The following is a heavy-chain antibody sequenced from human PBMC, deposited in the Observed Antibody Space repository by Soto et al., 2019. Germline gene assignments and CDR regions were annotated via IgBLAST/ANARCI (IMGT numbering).Heavy chain of an antibody. D-gene: IGHD5-18*01. CDR3: AKVFVETRSNSVWPGSFHY. CDR1: GFTFSNYA. V-gene: IGHV3-23*01. CDR2: ISGSGGTT. Sequence: EVQLLESGGGLVQPGRSLRLSCAASGFTFSNYAMSWVRQAPGQGLDWVSAISGSGGTTYYADSVKGRFTISRDNSKNTLFLQMNSLRAEDAAVYYCAKVFVETRSNSVWPGSFHYWGQGTLVTVSS. J-gene: IGHJ4*02.